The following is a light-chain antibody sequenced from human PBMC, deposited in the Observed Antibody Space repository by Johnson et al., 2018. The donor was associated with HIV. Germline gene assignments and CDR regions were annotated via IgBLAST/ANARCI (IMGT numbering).Light chain of an antibody. CDR2: ENN. CDR3: GTWDSSLNV. CDR1: SSNIGNNY. Sequence: QSVLTQPPSVSAAPGQKVTISCYGSSSNIGNNYVSWYQQLPGTAPKLFIYENNKRPSGIPDRFSGSKSGTSATLGITGLQTGDEADYYCGTWDSSLNVFGTGTKVTVL. J-gene: IGLJ1*01. V-gene: IGLV1-51*02.